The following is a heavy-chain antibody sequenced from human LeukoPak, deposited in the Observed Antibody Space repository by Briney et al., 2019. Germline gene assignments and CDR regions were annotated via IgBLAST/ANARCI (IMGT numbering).Heavy chain of an antibody. D-gene: IGHD3-10*01. CDR3: ARDLTRWLSILDAFDI. CDR1: GFTISSYA. CDR2: MSGSAGNT. V-gene: IGHV3-23*01. Sequence: GGSLRLSCAVSGFTISSYAMSWVRQAPGKGLEWVSAMSGSAGNTYYADSVKGRFTISRDNAKNSLYLQMNSLRAEDTAVYYCARDLTRWLSILDAFDIWGQGTMVTVSS. J-gene: IGHJ3*02.